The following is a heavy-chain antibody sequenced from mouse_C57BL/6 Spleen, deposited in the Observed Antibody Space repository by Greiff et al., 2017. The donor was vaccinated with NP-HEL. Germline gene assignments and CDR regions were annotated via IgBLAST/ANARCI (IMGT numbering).Heavy chain of an antibody. CDR3: ARADSRMDY. J-gene: IGHJ4*01. V-gene: IGHV1-61*01. CDR1: GYTFTGYW. Sequence: QVQLQQSGAELMKPGASVKLSCKATGYTFTGYWIEWVKQRPGQGLEWIGNIYPSDSETHYNQKFKDKATLTVDKSSSTAYMQLSSLTSEDSAVYYCARADSRMDYWGQGTSVTVSS. CDR2: IYPSDSET.